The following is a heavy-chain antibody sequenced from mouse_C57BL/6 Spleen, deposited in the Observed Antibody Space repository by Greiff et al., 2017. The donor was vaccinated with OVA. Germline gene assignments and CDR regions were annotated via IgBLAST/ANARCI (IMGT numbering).Heavy chain of an antibody. CDR3: ARPLYYGSSYGFAY. D-gene: IGHD1-1*01. Sequence: QVQLKQPGAELVKPGASVKLSCKASGYTFTSYWMHWVKQRPGRGLEWIGRIDPNSGGTKYNEKFKSKATLTVDKPSSTAYMQLSSLTSEDSAVYYCARPLYYGSSYGFAYWGQGTLVTVSA. CDR2: IDPNSGGT. J-gene: IGHJ3*01. CDR1: GYTFTSYW. V-gene: IGHV1-72*01.